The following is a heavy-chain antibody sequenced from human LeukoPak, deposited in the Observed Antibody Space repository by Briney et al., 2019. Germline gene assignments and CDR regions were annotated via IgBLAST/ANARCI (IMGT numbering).Heavy chain of an antibody. J-gene: IGHJ5*02. V-gene: IGHV3-23*01. CDR1: GFTFSSYA. CDR2: FSGSGGST. CDR3: AKDGVVVVSNWFDP. D-gene: IGHD3-22*01. Sequence: GGSLRLSCAASGFTFSSYAMSWVRQAPGKGLKGVPPFSGSGGSTYYADSVKGRFTISRDNSKNTLYLQMNSLRAEDTAVYYCAKDGVVVVSNWFDPWGQGTLVTVSS.